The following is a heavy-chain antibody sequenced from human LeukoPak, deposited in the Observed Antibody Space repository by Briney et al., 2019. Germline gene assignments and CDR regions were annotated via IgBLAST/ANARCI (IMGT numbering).Heavy chain of an antibody. Sequence: ASVKVSCKASGYTFTGYYMHWVRQAPGQGLEWMGWINPKSGGTNYAQKFQGRVTMTRDTSISTAYMELSRLRSDDTAVYYCASPGMTAAGTKAFDIWGQGTMVTVSS. CDR2: INPKSGGT. CDR1: GYTFTGYY. D-gene: IGHD6-13*01. CDR3: ASPGMTAAGTKAFDI. V-gene: IGHV1-2*02. J-gene: IGHJ3*02.